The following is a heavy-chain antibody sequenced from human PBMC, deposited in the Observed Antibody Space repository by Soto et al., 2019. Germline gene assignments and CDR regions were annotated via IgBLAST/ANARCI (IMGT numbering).Heavy chain of an antibody. CDR1: GYTFTGYY. CDR2: INPNSGGT. Sequence: QVQLVQSGAEVKKPGASVKVSCKASGYTFTGYYMHWVRQAPGQGLEWMGWINPNSGGTNYAQKFQGWVTMTRDTSISTAYMELSRLRSADTAVYYCARGYSGYDYRAAYFDYWGQGTLVTVSS. J-gene: IGHJ4*02. D-gene: IGHD5-12*01. CDR3: ARGYSGYDYRAAYFDY. V-gene: IGHV1-2*04.